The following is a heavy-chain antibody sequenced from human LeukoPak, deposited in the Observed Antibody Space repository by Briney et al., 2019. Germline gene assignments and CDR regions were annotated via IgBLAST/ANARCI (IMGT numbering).Heavy chain of an antibody. D-gene: IGHD5-24*01. Sequence: ASVTVSCKASGYTFTSYDINWVRQATGQGLEWMGWMNPNSGGTNYAQKFQGRVTMSRDTSTSTVYMELSSLRSEDTAFYYCATDHSMANTAWWFDPWGQGTLVTVSS. CDR1: GYTFTSYD. CDR2: MNPNSGGT. V-gene: IGHV1-8*01. J-gene: IGHJ5*02. CDR3: ATDHSMANTAWWFDP.